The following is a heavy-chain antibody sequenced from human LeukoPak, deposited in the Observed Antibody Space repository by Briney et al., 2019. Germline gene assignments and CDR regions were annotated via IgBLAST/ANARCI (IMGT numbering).Heavy chain of an antibody. V-gene: IGHV3-23*01. CDR1: GFTFSSYG. CDR3: AKDSNYYDTRGPFDY. CDR2: VSGSGGST. J-gene: IGHJ4*02. Sequence: PGGSLRLSCAASGFTFSSYGMHWVRQAPGKGLEWVSAVSGSGGSTYYADSVKGRFTISRDNSKNTLYLQMNSLRAEDTAVYYCAKDSNYYDTRGPFDYWGQGTLVTVSS. D-gene: IGHD3-22*01.